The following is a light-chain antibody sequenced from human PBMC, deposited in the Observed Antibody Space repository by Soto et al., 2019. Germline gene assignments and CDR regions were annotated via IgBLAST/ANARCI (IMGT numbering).Light chain of an antibody. CDR1: QSVSSNY. J-gene: IGKJ1*01. CDR3: QQYGSSPET. Sequence: EIVLTQSPGTLSLSPGERATLSCRASQSVSSNYLAWYQQKPGQAPRLLIYGASSRATGIPDRFSGSGSGTDFTLTISRLEPEDFAVYFCQQYGSSPETFGQGTKVEMK. V-gene: IGKV3-20*01. CDR2: GAS.